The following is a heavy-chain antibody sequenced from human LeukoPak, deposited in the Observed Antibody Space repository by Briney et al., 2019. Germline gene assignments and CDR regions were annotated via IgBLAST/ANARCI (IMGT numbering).Heavy chain of an antibody. Sequence: SETLSLTCAVYGGSFSGYHWGWIRQSSEKGLEWIGEINDRGSTNYNPSLKSRVTMSLDTSKNQFSLNLSSVTAADTALYYCARGGPSIAAVATRNYFQHWGQGTLVTVSS. CDR1: GGSFSGYH. V-gene: IGHV4-34*01. CDR3: ARGGPSIAAVATRNYFQH. CDR2: INDRGST. D-gene: IGHD6-13*01. J-gene: IGHJ1*01.